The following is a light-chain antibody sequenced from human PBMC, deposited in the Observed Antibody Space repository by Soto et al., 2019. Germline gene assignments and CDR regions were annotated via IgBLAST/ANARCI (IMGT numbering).Light chain of an antibody. CDR1: SSDVGGYNY. V-gene: IGLV2-14*01. CDR2: DVS. J-gene: IGLJ1*01. Sequence: QSVLTQPASVSGSPGQSITISCTGTSSDVGGYNYVSWYQQHPGKAPKLMIYDVSNRPSGVSNRFSGSKSGNTASLTISGLQAEVEADYYCSSYTSSSPHVFGTGTKLPVL. CDR3: SSYTSSSPHV.